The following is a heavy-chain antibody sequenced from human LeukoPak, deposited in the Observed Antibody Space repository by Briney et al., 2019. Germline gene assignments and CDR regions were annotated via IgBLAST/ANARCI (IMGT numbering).Heavy chain of an antibody. CDR3: AKARTFYDFLTGYLDFDF. CDR1: GFTFSSYE. J-gene: IGHJ4*02. CDR2: ISSSGATI. Sequence: PGGSLRLSCAASGFTFSSYEMNWVRQAPGKGLEWVSYISSSGATIYYADSVKGRFTISRDNSKNTLFLQMSSLSADDTAVYYCAKARTFYDFLTGYLDFDFWGQGTLVTVSS. D-gene: IGHD3-9*01. V-gene: IGHV3-48*03.